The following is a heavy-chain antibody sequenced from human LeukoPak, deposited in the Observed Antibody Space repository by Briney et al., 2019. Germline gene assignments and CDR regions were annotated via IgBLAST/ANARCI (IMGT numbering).Heavy chain of an antibody. CDR1: GLTFSQSG. CDR3: AKGSPWSTAPAGVDF. CDR2: LRHDASKQ. J-gene: IGHJ4*02. D-gene: IGHD2-2*01. V-gene: IGHV3-30*02. Sequence: PGGSLRLSCAASGLTFSQSGMHWVRQAPGKGLEWVAFLRHDASKQYYADSVKGRFTISRDTSQNMLYLQMNSLRVDDTAVYYCAKGSPWSTAPAGVDFWAQGTLVTASS.